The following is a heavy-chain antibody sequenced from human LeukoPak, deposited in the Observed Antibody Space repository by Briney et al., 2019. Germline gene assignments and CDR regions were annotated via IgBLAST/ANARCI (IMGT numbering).Heavy chain of an antibody. CDR3: ARGRSYGFDFDS. Sequence: SETLSLTCDVSGVSINTCCYYWTWIRQPPGKGLEWIGYKYYSGSTRYNSFLRSRLTISLDSSKNQFSLRLTSVTAADTAVYYCARGRSYGFDFDSWGPGTLVIVSS. CDR1: GVSINTCCYY. J-gene: IGHJ4*02. D-gene: IGHD5-18*01. CDR2: KYYSGST. V-gene: IGHV4-61*01.